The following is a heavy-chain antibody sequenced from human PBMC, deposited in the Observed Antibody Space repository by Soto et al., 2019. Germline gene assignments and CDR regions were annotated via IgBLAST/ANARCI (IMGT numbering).Heavy chain of an antibody. Sequence: EVQLLESGGGLVQPGGSLSLSCAASGFTFSSYAMSWVRQAPGKGLEWVSAISGRGGSTYYADSVKGRFTISRDNSKNSLYVQMNSMRAEDTAVDYWASPRGDLLCDYWGQGTLVTVSS. CDR3: ASPRGDLLCDY. V-gene: IGHV3-23*01. D-gene: IGHD3-3*01. CDR2: ISGRGGST. J-gene: IGHJ4*02. CDR1: GFTFSSYA.